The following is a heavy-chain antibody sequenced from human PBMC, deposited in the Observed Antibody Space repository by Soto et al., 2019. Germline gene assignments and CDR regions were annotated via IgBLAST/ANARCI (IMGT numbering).Heavy chain of an antibody. V-gene: IGHV1-69*01. Sequence: QVQLVQSGAEGKKPGSSGKVSCKASGGTFSSYAISWVRQAPGLGLEWMGGIIPIFGTASYAQKFQGRVTIHADESKSTAYMELSSLRSEDTAVYYGARQDRPAPGPDRYNRNGGWGQGTLVNVFS. CDR1: GGTFSSYA. CDR3: ARQDRPAPGPDRYNRNGG. D-gene: IGHD1-20*01. CDR2: IIPIFGTA. J-gene: IGHJ4*02.